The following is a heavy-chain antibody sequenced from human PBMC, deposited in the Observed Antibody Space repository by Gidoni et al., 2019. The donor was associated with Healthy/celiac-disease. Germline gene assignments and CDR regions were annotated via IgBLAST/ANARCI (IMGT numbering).Heavy chain of an antibody. D-gene: IGHD3-22*01. Sequence: QLQLQESGSGLVKPSQTLSLPCAVSGGSISRGGYAWSWIRRPPGKGLEWIGYIYHSGSTYDNPSLKSRVTISVDRSKNQFSLKLSSVTAADTAVYYCARGYEYYDSSGFDAFDIWGQGTMVTVSS. V-gene: IGHV4-30-2*01. CDR2: IYHSGST. CDR3: ARGYEYYDSSGFDAFDI. CDR1: GGSISRGGYA. J-gene: IGHJ3*02.